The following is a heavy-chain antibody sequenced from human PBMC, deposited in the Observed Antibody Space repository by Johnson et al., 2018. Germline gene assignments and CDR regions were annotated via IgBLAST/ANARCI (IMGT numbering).Heavy chain of an antibody. D-gene: IGHD6-6*01. Sequence: VQLQESGGGLVQPGGSLRLSCAASGFTFSRYWIHWVRHAPGKGLVWVSRIDSHGSSTTYADSVKGRFTISRDNAKNTLYLQMNRLRAEDTAVYYCARGYSSSSQVAFDIWGQGTMVTVSS. CDR3: ARGYSSSSQVAFDI. J-gene: IGHJ3*02. V-gene: IGHV3-74*01. CDR2: IDSHGSST. CDR1: GFTFSRYW.